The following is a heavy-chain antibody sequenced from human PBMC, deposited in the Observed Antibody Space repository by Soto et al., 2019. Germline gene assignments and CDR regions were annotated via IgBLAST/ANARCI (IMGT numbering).Heavy chain of an antibody. V-gene: IGHV3-30*03. CDR1: GFTFSHYT. J-gene: IGHJ5*01. Sequence: QVQLVESGGGVVQPGRSLRLSCAASGFTFSHYTMHWVRQAPGKGLEWVALISYDGSHEYYADSVKGRFTISRDNSKNAQYLQLISLRAVDTAVSAVSYGASNSFGSWGQGTLVTVSS. CDR2: ISYDGSHE. D-gene: IGHD4-4*01. CDR3: SYGASNSFGS.